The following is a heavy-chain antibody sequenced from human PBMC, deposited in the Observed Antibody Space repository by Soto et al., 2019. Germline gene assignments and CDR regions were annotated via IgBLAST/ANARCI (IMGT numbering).Heavy chain of an antibody. Sequence: ASVKVSCKASGGTFSSYAISWVRQAPGQGLEWMGGIIPIFGTANYAQKFQGRVTITADESTSTAYMELSSLRSEDTAVYYCAKSRLWSGESTHHSSFFVRRVWGQGT. V-gene: IGHV1-69*13. CDR3: AKSRLWSGESTHHSSFFVRRV. CDR2: IIPIFGTA. D-gene: IGHD3-10*01. J-gene: IGHJ4*01. CDR1: GGTFSSYA.